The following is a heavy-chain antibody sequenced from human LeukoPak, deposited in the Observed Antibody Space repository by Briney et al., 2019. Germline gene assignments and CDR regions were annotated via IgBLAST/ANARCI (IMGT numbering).Heavy chain of an antibody. CDR1: GGSITSYY. V-gene: IGHV4-59*08. CDR3: ARRGYSSGWYYFDY. Sequence: PSETLSLTCTVSGGSITSYYWSWIRQPPGKGLEWIGHIFYSGTTNYNPSLKSRVTISVDTSKIQFSLKLSSVTAADTAVYYCARRGYSSGWYYFDYWGQGTLVTVSS. J-gene: IGHJ4*02. D-gene: IGHD6-19*01. CDR2: IFYSGTT.